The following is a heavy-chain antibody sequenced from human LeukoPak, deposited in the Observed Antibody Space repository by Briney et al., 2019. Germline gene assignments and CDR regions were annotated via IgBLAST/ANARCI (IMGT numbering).Heavy chain of an antibody. CDR3: ARSLDSSGYYTG. CDR1: GGSISSSSYY. V-gene: IGHV4-39*01. Sequence: SETLSLTCTVSGGSISSSSYYWGWIRQPPGKGLEWIGSIYYSGSTYYNPSLKSRVPISVDTSKNQFSLKLSSVTAADTAVYYCARSLDSSGYYTGWGQGTLVTVSS. D-gene: IGHD3-22*01. CDR2: IYYSGST. J-gene: IGHJ4*02.